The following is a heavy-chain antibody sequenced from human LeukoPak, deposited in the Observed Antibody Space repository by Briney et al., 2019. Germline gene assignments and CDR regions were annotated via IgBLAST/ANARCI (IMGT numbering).Heavy chain of an antibody. Sequence: GGSLRLSCAASGFTFSSYSMNWVRQAPGKGLVWVSRISTDGSSATYADSVKGRFTISRDNARNTLYLQMNSLRAEDTAVYYCARDWGVKDYMDVWGKGTTVTVSS. D-gene: IGHD3-10*01. CDR3: ARDWGVKDYMDV. V-gene: IGHV3-74*01. CDR1: GFTFSSYS. CDR2: ISTDGSSA. J-gene: IGHJ6*03.